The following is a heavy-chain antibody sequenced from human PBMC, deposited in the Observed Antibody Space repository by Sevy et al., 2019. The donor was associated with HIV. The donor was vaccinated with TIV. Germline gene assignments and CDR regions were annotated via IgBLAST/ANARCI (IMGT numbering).Heavy chain of an antibody. CDR2: ISTYNGNT. J-gene: IGHJ3*02. D-gene: IGHD3-22*01. CDR3: ARDSRPYYYDSSGYLDAFDI. V-gene: IGHV1-18*04. Sequence: GESLKISCRASVYTFSNFGLHWVRQAPGQGLEWLGWISTYNGNTIYAQKLQDRVTMTTDTSTSTAYMDLRSLKSDDTAMYYCARDSRPYYYDSSGYLDAFDIWGQGTMVTVSS. CDR1: VYTFSNFG.